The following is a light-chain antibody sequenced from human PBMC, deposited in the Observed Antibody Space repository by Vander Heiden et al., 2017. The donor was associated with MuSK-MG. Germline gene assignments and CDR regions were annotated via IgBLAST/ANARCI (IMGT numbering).Light chain of an antibody. J-gene: IGLJ2*01. CDR2: EVS. CDR3: SSYPSRSVV. V-gene: IGLV2-18*02. Sequence: QQPPGTAPKRIIYEVSNRPSGVPDRFSGSESGNKASLTISGLQAEDEADYYCSSYPSRSVVFGGGTKLTVL.